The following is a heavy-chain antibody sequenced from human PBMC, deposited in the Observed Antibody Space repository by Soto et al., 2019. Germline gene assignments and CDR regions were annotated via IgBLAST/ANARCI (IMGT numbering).Heavy chain of an antibody. J-gene: IGHJ6*02. V-gene: IGHV1-2*02. CDR2: INPNSGGT. D-gene: IGHD3-3*01. CDR3: AALRFLEWLLFEDYYYYYGMDV. CDR1: GYTFTGYY. Sequence: ASVKVSCKASGYTFTGYYMHWVRQAPGQGLEWLGWINPNSGGTNYAQKFQCRVTMTRDTSISTAYMELSRLRSDDPAVYYCAALRFLEWLLFEDYYYYYGMDVWGQGTTVTVSS.